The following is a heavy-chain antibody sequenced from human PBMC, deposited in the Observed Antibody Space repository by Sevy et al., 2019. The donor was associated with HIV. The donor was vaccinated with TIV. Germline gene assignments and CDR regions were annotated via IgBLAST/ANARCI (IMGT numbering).Heavy chain of an antibody. Sequence: SETLSLTCTVSGGSISSGDYYWSWIHQPPGKGLEWIGYIYYSGSTYYNPSLKSRVTISVDTSKNQFSLKLSSVTAADTAVYYCARFAVYYDPTLCDYWGQGTLVTVSS. V-gene: IGHV4-30-4*01. CDR1: GGSISSGDYY. CDR2: IYYSGST. D-gene: IGHD3-3*01. J-gene: IGHJ4*02. CDR3: ARFAVYYDPTLCDY.